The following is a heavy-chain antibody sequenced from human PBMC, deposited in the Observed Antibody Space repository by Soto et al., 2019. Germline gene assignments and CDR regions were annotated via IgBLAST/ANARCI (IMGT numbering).Heavy chain of an antibody. D-gene: IGHD3-16*02. CDR3: ARDPFGDVWGSYRYTGFLY. V-gene: IGHV1-69*13. J-gene: IGHJ4*02. CDR1: GGTFSSYA. Sequence: ASVKVSCKASGGTFSSYAISWVRQAPGQGLEWMGGIIPIFGTANYAQKFQGRVTITADESTSTAYMELSSLRSEDTAVYYCARDPFGDVWGSYRYTGFLYWGQGTLVTVSS. CDR2: IIPIFGTA.